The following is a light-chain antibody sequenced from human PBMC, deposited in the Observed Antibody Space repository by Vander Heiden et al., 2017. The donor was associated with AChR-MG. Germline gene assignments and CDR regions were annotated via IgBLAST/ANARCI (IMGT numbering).Light chain of an antibody. CDR2: GAS. V-gene: IGKV3-20*01. CDR1: QTVSSIY. CDR3: QQYVSSPLYT. Sequence: EIVLTQSPGTLSLSPGERATLPCRASQTVSSIYLAWYQQKPGQAPRLLIYGASSRATGIPDRFSGSGSGTDFTLTISRLEPEDFAVYYCQQYVSSPLYTFGQGTKLEIK. J-gene: IGKJ2*01.